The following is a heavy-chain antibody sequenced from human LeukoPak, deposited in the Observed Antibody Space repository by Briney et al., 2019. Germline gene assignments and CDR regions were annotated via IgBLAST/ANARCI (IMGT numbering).Heavy chain of an antibody. V-gene: IGHV3-48*04. CDR3: ARDGGSAWFLDY. CDR1: GFIFSDYS. CDR2: ISSSGNTT. D-gene: IGHD6-19*01. J-gene: IGHJ4*02. Sequence: PGGSLRLSCAASGFIFSDYSMNWVRQAPGKGLEWVSYISSSGNTTYNADSVKGRFSITRDNAKNSLYLQMNSLRAEDTAVYYCARDGGSAWFLDYWGQGTLVTVSS.